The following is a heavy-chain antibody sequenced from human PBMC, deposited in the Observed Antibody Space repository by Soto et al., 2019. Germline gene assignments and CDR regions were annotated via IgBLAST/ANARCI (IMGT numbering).Heavy chain of an antibody. CDR3: ARGRSYYGAGSLNWFDP. CDR2: INHSGTT. V-gene: IGHV4-34*01. Sequence: QVQLQQWGAGLLKPSETLSLTCAVYGGSFSGNYWSWIRQPPGKGLEWIGEINHSGTTNYNPSLKSRVTTSIDTSRNQFSLRLSSVTAADTAVYYCARGRSYYGAGSLNWFDPWGQGTLVTVSS. CDR1: GGSFSGNY. D-gene: IGHD3-10*01. J-gene: IGHJ5*02.